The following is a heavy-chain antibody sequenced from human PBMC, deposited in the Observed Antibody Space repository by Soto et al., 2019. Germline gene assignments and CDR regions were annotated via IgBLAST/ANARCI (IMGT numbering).Heavy chain of an antibody. CDR3: ARTAAAGKYYNGMDV. Sequence: PGESLKISCKGSGYSFTSYWIGWGRQIPWKGLECMGIIYPGDSDTRYSPSFQGQVTISADKSISTAYLQWSSLKASDTAMYYCARTAAAGKYYNGMDVWGHGTTVTVSS. D-gene: IGHD6-13*01. CDR2: IYPGDSDT. J-gene: IGHJ6*02. V-gene: IGHV5-51*01. CDR1: GYSFTSYW.